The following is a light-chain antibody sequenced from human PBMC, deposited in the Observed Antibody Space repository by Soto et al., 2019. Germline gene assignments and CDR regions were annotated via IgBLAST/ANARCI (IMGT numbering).Light chain of an antibody. V-gene: IGKV3D-15*01. CDR1: QSVSSSY. CDR2: GIS. Sequence: EIVMTQSPATLSVSPGERATLSCRASQSVSSSYLAWYQQKPGQAPRLLIYGISKRATDIPDRFSASGSGTEFTLTISSLQPEDFATYYCQQHGQWPITFGQGTRLEIK. CDR3: QQHGQWPIT. J-gene: IGKJ5*01.